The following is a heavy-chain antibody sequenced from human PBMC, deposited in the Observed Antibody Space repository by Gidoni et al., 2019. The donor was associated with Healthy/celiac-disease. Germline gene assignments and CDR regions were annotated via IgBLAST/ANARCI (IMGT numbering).Heavy chain of an antibody. V-gene: IGHV3-30*18. CDR3: AKDVGIAARSYFDY. CDR2: ISYDGSNK. Sequence: QVQLVESGGGVVQPGRSLRLSCAASGFTFSSYGMHWVRQAPGKGLEWVAVISYDGSNKYYADSVKGRFTISRDNSKNTLYLQMNSLRAEDTAVYYCAKDVGIAARSYFDYWGQGTLVTVSS. CDR1: GFTFSSYG. D-gene: IGHD6-6*01. J-gene: IGHJ4*02.